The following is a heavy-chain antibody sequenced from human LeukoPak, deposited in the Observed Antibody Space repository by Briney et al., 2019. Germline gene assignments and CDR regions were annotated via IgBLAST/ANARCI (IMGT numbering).Heavy chain of an antibody. CDR3: ARDVYSSSPYYFDY. D-gene: IGHD6-13*01. CDR2: ISYDGGDK. CDR1: GFTFSSYA. V-gene: IGHV3-30*04. J-gene: IGHJ4*02. Sequence: GGSLRLSCAASGFTFSSYAMHWVRQAPGKGLERGAVISYDGGDKYYADSMKGRFIISRDNSKNTLYLQVNSLRAEDTAVYYCARDVYSSSPYYFDYWGQGTLVTVSS.